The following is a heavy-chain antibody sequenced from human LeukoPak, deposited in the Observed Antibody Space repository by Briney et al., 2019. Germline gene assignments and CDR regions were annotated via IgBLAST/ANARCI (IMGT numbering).Heavy chain of an antibody. CDR1: GFTVSNTY. J-gene: IGHJ6*02. CDR2: IYSGGGT. V-gene: IGHV3-53*01. D-gene: IGHD4-17*01. CDR3: ARDVATVTTHYYYGMDV. Sequence: PGGSLRLSCAASGFTVSNTYMSWVRQAPGKGLEWVSLIYSGGGTYSADSVKGRFTISRDISKNTLYLQMNSLRAEDTAVYYCARDVATVTTHYYYGMDVWGQGTTVTVSS.